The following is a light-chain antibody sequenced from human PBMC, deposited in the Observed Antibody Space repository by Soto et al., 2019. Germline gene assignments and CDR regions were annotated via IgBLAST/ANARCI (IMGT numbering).Light chain of an antibody. CDR1: TSDVGGYSY. CDR2: DVS. V-gene: IGLV2-11*01. Sequence: QSALTQPRSVSGSPGQSVTISCTGTTSDVGGYSYVSWFPQHPGKAPKLMIYDVSKRPSGVPDRFSGSKSRNTASLTISGLQAEDEADYYCYAYGGNYSGFGTGTKVTVL. J-gene: IGLJ1*01. CDR3: YAYGGNYSG.